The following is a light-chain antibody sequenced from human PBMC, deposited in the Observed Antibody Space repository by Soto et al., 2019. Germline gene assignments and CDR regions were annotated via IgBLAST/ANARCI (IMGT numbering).Light chain of an antibody. J-gene: IGLJ1*01. CDR1: SSDVGGYNY. CDR2: EVS. CDR3: SSYTSSSTLEV. Sequence: QSALTQPGSVSGSPGQSITISCTGTSSDVGGYNYVSWYQQHPGKAPKPMIYEVSNRPSGVSNRFSGSKSGNTASLTISGLQAEDEADYYCSSYTSSSTLEVFGTGTKLTVL. V-gene: IGLV2-14*01.